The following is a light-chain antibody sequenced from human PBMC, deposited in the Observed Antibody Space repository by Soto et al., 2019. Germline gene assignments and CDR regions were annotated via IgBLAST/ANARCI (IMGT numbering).Light chain of an antibody. CDR1: QRVSSN. J-gene: IGKJ1*01. CDR3: QQYNNRGT. CDR2: GAS. V-gene: IGKV3-15*01. Sequence: EIVMTQSPATLSVCPGERATLSCRASQRVSSNLAWYQQNPGQAPRLLIYGASTRATGIPARFSGSGSGTEFTLTISSLQSEDFAVYYCQQYNNRGTFGQGTKVEIK.